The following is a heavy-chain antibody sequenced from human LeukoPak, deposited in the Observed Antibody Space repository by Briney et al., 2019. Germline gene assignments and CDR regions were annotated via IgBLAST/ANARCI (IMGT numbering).Heavy chain of an antibody. CDR1: GFTSSSYE. CDR2: ISSSGSTI. D-gene: IGHD6-13*01. J-gene: IGHJ5*02. Sequence: GGSLRLSCAASGFTSSSYEMNWVRQAPGKGLEWVSYISSSGSTIYYADSVKGRFTISRDNAKNSLYLQMNSLRAEDTAVYYCARVVGIAAAGTWFDPWGQGTLVTVSS. V-gene: IGHV3-48*03. CDR3: ARVVGIAAAGTWFDP.